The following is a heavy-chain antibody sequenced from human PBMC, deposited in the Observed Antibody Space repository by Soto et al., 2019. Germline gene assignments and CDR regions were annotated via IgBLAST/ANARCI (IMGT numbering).Heavy chain of an antibody. J-gene: IGHJ6*02. V-gene: IGHV6-1*01. CDR3: ARVHCSAGTCLDGLDF. CDR1: GDSVSSNGAC. Sequence: SQTLSLTCVISGDSVSSNGACWNWIRQSPLRGLQWLGRIYYRSKWFHDYAASVESRMAINPDTSRNQFSLQLNYVTPEDTAVYYCARVHCSAGTCLDGLDFWGQGTTVTVSS. D-gene: IGHD2-15*01. CDR2: IYYRSKWFH.